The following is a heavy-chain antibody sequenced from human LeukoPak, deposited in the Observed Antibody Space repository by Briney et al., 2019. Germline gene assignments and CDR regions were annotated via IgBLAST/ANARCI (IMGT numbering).Heavy chain of an antibody. Sequence: SETLSLTCTVSGGSIRSFYWSWIRQSPGKGLEWIGYIYYSGSTNYNPSLKGRVTISVDTSKNQFSLKLSSVTAADTAVYYCARVYYSSSYDYWYFDLWGRGTLVTVSS. J-gene: IGHJ2*01. CDR3: ARVYYSSSYDYWYFDL. CDR1: GGSIRSFY. V-gene: IGHV4-59*01. CDR2: IYYSGST. D-gene: IGHD6-13*01.